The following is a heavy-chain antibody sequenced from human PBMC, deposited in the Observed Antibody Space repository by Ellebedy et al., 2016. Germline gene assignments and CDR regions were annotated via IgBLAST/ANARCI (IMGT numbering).Heavy chain of an antibody. V-gene: IGHV3-43*01. Sequence: GGSLRLSXAASGFTFADYTMHWVRQAPGKGLEWVSLISWDGGSTDYVDSVKGRFTISRDNSKNSLYLQMNSLRTGDTALYYCAKDQAAEYSYGAGFFDYWGQGTLVTVSS. CDR3: AKDQAAEYSYGAGFFDY. CDR2: ISWDGGST. D-gene: IGHD5-18*01. J-gene: IGHJ4*02. CDR1: GFTFADYT.